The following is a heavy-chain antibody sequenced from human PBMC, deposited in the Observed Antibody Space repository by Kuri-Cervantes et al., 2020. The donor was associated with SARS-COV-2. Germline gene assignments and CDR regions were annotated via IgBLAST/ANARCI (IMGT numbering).Heavy chain of an antibody. J-gene: IGHJ6*02. D-gene: IGHD3-3*01. Sequence: SETLSLTCTVSKGPISSNYWSWIRQSPGKGLEWIGYIHDSGSIHYNPSLKSRVTISIDTSKNQFSLKLSSVTAADTAVYYCARGDNDFWGPYYYYGMDVWGQGTTVTVSS. CDR1: KGPISSNY. CDR3: ARGDNDFWGPYYYYGMDV. V-gene: IGHV4-59*12. CDR2: IHDSGSI.